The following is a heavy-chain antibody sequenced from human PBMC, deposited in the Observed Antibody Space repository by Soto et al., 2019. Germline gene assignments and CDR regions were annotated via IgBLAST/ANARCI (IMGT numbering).Heavy chain of an antibody. D-gene: IGHD3-10*01. CDR2: ISGSGGST. Sequence: LSLTCAASGFTFSNYAMSWVRQAPGKGLEWVSAISGSGGSTYYADSVKGRFTISRDNSKNRLYLQMNSLRAEDTAVYYCAKDAYYYGSGSPYYFDYWGQGTLVTVSS. CDR3: AKDAYYYGSGSPYYFDY. V-gene: IGHV3-23*01. CDR1: GFTFSNYA. J-gene: IGHJ4*02.